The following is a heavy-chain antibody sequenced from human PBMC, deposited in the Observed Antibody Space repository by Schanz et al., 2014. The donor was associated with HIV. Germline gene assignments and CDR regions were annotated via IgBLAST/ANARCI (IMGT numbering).Heavy chain of an antibody. Sequence: QVQLQESGPGLVKPSQTLSLTCTVSGGSISSGGYYWSWIRQHPGKGLEWIGGVRHIGGTNYNPPLKSRVPSPMNMSKTQFPLTRPSVTAADTAVYYCARGLQWLPLGNWFDRWGQGTLVTVSS. CDR2: VRHIGGT. CDR1: GGSISSGGYY. D-gene: IGHD3-22*01. V-gene: IGHV4-31*03. CDR3: ARGLQWLPLGNWFDR. J-gene: IGHJ5*02.